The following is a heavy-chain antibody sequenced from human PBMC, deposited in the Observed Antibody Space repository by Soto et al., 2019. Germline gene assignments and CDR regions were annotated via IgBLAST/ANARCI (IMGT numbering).Heavy chain of an antibody. CDR2: IIPIFGTA. CDR1: GGTFSSYA. CDR3: ARGLSIAAAGDHNFDY. J-gene: IGHJ4*02. Sequence: VKVSCKASGGTFSSYAISWVRQAPGQGLEWMGGIIPIFGTANYAQKFQGRVTITADESTSTAYMELSSLRSEDTAVYYCARGLSIAAAGDHNFDYWGQGTLVTVSS. V-gene: IGHV1-69*13. D-gene: IGHD6-13*01.